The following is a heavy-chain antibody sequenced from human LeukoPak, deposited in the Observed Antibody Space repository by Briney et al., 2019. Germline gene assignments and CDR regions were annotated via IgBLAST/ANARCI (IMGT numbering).Heavy chain of an antibody. Sequence: SETLSLTCAVYGESFSGYYWSWIRQPPGKGLEWIGEINHSGSTNYNPSLKSRVTISVDTSKNQFSLKLSSVTAADTAVYYCARVYHQAFDYWGQGTLVTVSS. CDR3: ARVYHQAFDY. J-gene: IGHJ4*02. V-gene: IGHV4-34*01. CDR2: INHSGST. CDR1: GESFSGYY. D-gene: IGHD2-2*01.